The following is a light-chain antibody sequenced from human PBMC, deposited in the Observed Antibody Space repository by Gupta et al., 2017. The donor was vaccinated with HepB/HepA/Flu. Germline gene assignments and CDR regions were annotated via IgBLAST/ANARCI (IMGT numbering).Light chain of an antibody. CDR1: QSVTDSQ. J-gene: IGKJ1*01. Sequence: IVLTQSPGTLSLSPGERATLSCRTSQSVTDSQLAWYQQKPGQAPRLLIYAVSIRATGVPDRVSGSGSGTDFTLTIIRLEPEDFAVYYCQQYDSLTWTFGPGTKVEIK. V-gene: IGKV3-20*01. CDR3: QQYDSLTWT. CDR2: AVS.